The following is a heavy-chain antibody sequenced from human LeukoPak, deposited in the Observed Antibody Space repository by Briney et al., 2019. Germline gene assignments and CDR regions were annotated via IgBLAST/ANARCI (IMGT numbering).Heavy chain of an antibody. Sequence: GGSLRLSCAASGFTFSSYAMSWVRQAPGKGLEWVSASSGSGGSTYYADSVKGRFTISRDNSKNALYLQMNSLRAEDTAVYYCAKDYVGYYDSSGSLDYWGQGTLVTVSS. J-gene: IGHJ4*02. V-gene: IGHV3-23*01. D-gene: IGHD3-22*01. CDR2: SSGSGGST. CDR1: GFTFSSYA. CDR3: AKDYVGYYDSSGSLDY.